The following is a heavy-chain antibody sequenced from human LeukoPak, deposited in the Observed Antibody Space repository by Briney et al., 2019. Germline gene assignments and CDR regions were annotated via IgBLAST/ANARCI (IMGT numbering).Heavy chain of an antibody. CDR1: GFTFSSYG. D-gene: IGHD2-2*01. Sequence: PGGSLRLSCAASGFTFSSYGMHWVRQAPGKGPEWVAFIRYDGSNKYYADSVKGRFTISRDNSKNTLYLQMNSLGAEDTAVYYCAKDEYCSSTSCYRAFDIWGQGTMVTVSS. CDR3: AKDEYCSSTSCYRAFDI. V-gene: IGHV3-30*02. J-gene: IGHJ3*02. CDR2: IRYDGSNK.